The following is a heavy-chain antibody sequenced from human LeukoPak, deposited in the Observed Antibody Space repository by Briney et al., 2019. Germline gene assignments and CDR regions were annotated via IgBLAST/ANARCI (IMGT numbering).Heavy chain of an antibody. V-gene: IGHV4-59*08. D-gene: IGHD6-13*01. Sequence: SETLSLTCTVSGGSIRSYYWSWIRQPPGKGLEWIGYIYYSGSTNYNPSLKSRVTISVDTSKNQFSLKLSSVTAADTAVYYCARATSIEMYSSSWYRPLPFDYWGQGTLVTVSS. CDR3: ARATSIEMYSSSWYRPLPFDY. J-gene: IGHJ4*02. CDR1: GGSIRSYY. CDR2: IYYSGST.